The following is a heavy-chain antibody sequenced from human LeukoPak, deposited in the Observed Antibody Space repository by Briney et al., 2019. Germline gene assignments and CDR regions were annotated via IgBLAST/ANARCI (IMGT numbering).Heavy chain of an antibody. V-gene: IGHV1-46*04. J-gene: IGHJ4*02. D-gene: IGHD5-18*01. Sequence: ASVTVSFTSSVYTFTIYYMHWGRQAPGQGVEWLGIINPSGGSTSCSQKLQGRVTMSRDTSTSTVYMELSSLRSEDTAVYYCARGYRIQLWLPPPGYWGQGTLATVSS. CDR2: INPSGGST. CDR3: ARGYRIQLWLPPPGY. CDR1: VYTFTIYY.